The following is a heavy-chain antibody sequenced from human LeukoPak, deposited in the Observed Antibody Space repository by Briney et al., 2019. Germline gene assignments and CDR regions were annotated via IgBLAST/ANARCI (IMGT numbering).Heavy chain of an antibody. J-gene: IGHJ4*02. CDR1: GLTFSSYA. D-gene: IGHD3-22*01. Sequence: GGSLRLSCAASGLTFSSYAMHWVRQAPGKGLEWVAVISYDGSNKYYADSVKGRFTISRDNSKNTLYLQMNSLRAEDTAVYYCAAYIDYYDSSGYYPFWYWGQGTLVTVSS. CDR2: ISYDGSNK. CDR3: AAYIDYYDSSGYYPFWY. V-gene: IGHV3-30-3*01.